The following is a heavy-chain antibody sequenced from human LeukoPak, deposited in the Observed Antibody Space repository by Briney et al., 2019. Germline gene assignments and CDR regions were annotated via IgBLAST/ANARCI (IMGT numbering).Heavy chain of an antibody. D-gene: IGHD3-22*01. Sequence: PGRSLRLSCAASGFTFSSYGMHWVRQAPGKGLEWVAVISYDGRNKYHADSVKGRFTISRDNPKNTLYLQMNSLRAEDTAVYYCAKGGLTMIVVVITGDAFDIWGQGTMVTVSS. J-gene: IGHJ3*02. V-gene: IGHV3-30*18. CDR3: AKGGLTMIVVVITGDAFDI. CDR1: GFTFSSYG. CDR2: ISYDGRNK.